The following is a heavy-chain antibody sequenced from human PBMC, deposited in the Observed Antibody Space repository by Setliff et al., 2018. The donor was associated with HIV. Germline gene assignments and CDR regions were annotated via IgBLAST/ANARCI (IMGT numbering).Heavy chain of an antibody. D-gene: IGHD3-3*02. CDR2: VYYSGVT. CDR1: GGSSISSSYY. J-gene: IGHJ6*03. Sequence: SETLSLTCTVSGGSSISSSYYWVWIRQPPGKGLEWIGDVYYSGVTYYNASLKSRVTMSIDRSKNHFSLTMTSVTAADTAVYYCARRGRGAFPYYSIDYWGQGTTVTVSS. V-gene: IGHV4-39*02. CDR3: ARRGRGAFPYYSIDY.